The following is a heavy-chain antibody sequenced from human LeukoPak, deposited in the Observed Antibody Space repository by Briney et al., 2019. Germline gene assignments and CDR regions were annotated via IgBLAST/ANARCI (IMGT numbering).Heavy chain of an antibody. Sequence: SETLSLTCTVSGGSISSGGYYWSWIRQSPGKGLEWIGYIYHSGSTYYDPSLKSRVTISVDTSKNQFSLKLSSVTAADTAVYYCARDQPGWQGFYWGQGTLVTVSS. J-gene: IGHJ4*02. CDR1: GGSISSGGYY. D-gene: IGHD2-15*01. CDR2: IYHSGST. V-gene: IGHV4-30-2*06. CDR3: ARDQPGWQGFY.